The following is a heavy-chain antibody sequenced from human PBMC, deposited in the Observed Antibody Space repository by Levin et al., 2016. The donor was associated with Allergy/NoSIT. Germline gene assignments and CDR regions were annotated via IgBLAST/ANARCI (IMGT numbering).Heavy chain of an antibody. CDR3: ARCNRLGLDYGDYVYYFDY. V-gene: IGHV4-31*03. CDR2: IYYSGST. CDR1: GGSISSGGYY. J-gene: IGHJ4*02. Sequence: SETLSLTCTVSGGSISSGGYYWSWIRQHPGKGLEWIGYIYYSGSTYYNPSLKSRVTISVDTSKNQFSLKLSSVTAADTAVYYCARCNRLGLDYGDYVYYFDYWGQGTLVTVSS. D-gene: IGHD4-17*01.